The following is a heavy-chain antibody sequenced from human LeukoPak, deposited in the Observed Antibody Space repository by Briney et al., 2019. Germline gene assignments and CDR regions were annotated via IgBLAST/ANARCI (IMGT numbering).Heavy chain of an antibody. CDR1: GFTFSSYA. D-gene: IGHD5-18*01. V-gene: IGHV3-30-3*01. CDR2: ISYDGSNK. Sequence: PGRSLRLSCAASGFTFSSYAMHWVRQAPGKGLEWVAVISYDGSNKYYADSVKGRFTISRDNSKNALYLQMNSLRAEDTAVYYCARGGTGYSYGLLSAWGQGTLVTVSS. J-gene: IGHJ5*02. CDR3: ARGGTGYSYGLLSA.